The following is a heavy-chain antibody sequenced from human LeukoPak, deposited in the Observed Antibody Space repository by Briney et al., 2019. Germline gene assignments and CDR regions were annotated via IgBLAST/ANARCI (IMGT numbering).Heavy chain of an antibody. CDR2: IYYSGST. Sequence: SETLSLTCTVPGGSISSSSHYWGWIRQPPGKGLEWIGSIYYSGSTYYNPSLKSRVTISVDTSKNQFSLKLSSLTAADTALYYCASITMVRGFSWGQGTMVTVSS. CDR3: ASITMVRGFS. CDR1: GGSISSSSHY. V-gene: IGHV4-39*01. J-gene: IGHJ3*01. D-gene: IGHD3-10*01.